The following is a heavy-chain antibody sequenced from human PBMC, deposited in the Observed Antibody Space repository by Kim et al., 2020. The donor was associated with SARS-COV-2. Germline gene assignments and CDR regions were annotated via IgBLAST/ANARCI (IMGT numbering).Heavy chain of an antibody. CDR2: I. J-gene: IGHJ4*02. Sequence: INYADYGKGRFISSRDNAENSLYLQMNSLRAEDTAVYYCARVYSGSHHFDYWGQGTLVTVSS. V-gene: IGHV3-11*06. CDR3: ARVYSGSHHFDY. D-gene: IGHD1-1*01.